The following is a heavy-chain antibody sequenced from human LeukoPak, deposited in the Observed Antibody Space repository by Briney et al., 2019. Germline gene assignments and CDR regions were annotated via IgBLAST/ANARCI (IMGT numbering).Heavy chain of an antibody. CDR3: ARHGHCTNGVCYSNYYYYMDV. V-gene: IGHV5-51*01. J-gene: IGHJ6*03. CDR2: IYPDDSDT. CDR1: GYSFTSYW. Sequence: GESLKISCKGSGYSFTSYWIGWVRQMPGKGLEWMGSIYPDDSDTRYSPSFEGQVIISVDKSISTAYLQWSNLKASDTATYYCARHGHCTNGVCYSNYYYYMDVWGKGTTVTVSS. D-gene: IGHD2-8*01.